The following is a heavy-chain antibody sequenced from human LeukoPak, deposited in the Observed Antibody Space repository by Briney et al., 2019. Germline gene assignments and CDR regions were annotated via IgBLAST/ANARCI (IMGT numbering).Heavy chain of an antibody. J-gene: IGHJ4*02. CDR2: IWYDGSNK. Sequence: GGSLRLSCAASGFTVSSNYMSWVRQAPGKGLEWVAVIWYDGSNKYYADSVKGRFTISRDNSKNTLYLQMNSLRAEDTAVYYCARGFRRGHFDYWGQGTLVTVSS. V-gene: IGHV3-33*08. CDR3: ARGFRRGHFDY. D-gene: IGHD3-3*01. CDR1: GFTVSSNY.